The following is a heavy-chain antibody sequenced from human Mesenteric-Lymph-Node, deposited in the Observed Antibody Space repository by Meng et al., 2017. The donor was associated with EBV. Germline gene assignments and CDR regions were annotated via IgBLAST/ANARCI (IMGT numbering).Heavy chain of an antibody. J-gene: IGHJ4*02. Sequence: QGQLLPSGAEVKKPGASVKVSCKASGYTFTSDGISWVRQAPGQGLEWMGWISAYNGNTNYAQKLQGRVTMTTDTSTSTAYMELRSLRSDDTAVYYCARDPQGASGSYFTYWGQGTLVTVSS. D-gene: IGHD1-26*01. CDR2: ISAYNGNT. CDR3: ARDPQGASGSYFTY. V-gene: IGHV1-18*01. CDR1: GYTFTSDG.